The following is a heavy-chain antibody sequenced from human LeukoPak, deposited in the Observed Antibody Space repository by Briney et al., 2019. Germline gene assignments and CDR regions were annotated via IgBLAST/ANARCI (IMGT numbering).Heavy chain of an antibody. D-gene: IGHD2-2*01. V-gene: IGHV3-21*01. Sequence: GGSLRLSCAASGFTFSSYSMNWVRQAPRKGLDWVSSISSSSYIYYADSVKGRFTVSRDNAKNTLYLQMNSLRAEDTAVYYCARDPGIVVVPAAAHFDYWGQGTLVTVSS. CDR2: ISSSSYI. J-gene: IGHJ4*02. CDR3: ARDPGIVVVPAAAHFDY. CDR1: GFTFSSYS.